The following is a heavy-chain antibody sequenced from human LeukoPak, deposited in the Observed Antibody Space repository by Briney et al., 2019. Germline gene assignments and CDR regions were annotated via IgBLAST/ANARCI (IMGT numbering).Heavy chain of an antibody. D-gene: IGHD3-3*02. Sequence: GGSLRLSCAAPGFTFSNYGMHWVRQAPGKGLEWVAFIRYDGSNEYYADSVKGRFTISRDNSKNTLFLQMNSLRAEDTAVYYCAKHFWSGSYTAYWGQGTLVTVSS. V-gene: IGHV3-30*02. CDR1: GFTFSNYG. CDR3: AKHFWSGSYTAY. CDR2: IRYDGSNE. J-gene: IGHJ4*02.